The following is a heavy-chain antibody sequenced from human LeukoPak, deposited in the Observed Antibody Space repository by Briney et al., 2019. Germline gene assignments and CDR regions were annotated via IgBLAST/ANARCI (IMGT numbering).Heavy chain of an antibody. D-gene: IGHD3-10*01. Sequence: GGSLRLSCAASGFTFSSYSMNWVRQAPGKGLEWVSSISSSSSYIYYADSVKGRFTISRDNVKNSLYLQMNSLRAEDTAVYYCAREITMVRGVINWFDPWGQGTLVTVSS. CDR1: GFTFSSYS. CDR3: AREITMVRGVINWFDP. V-gene: IGHV3-21*01. J-gene: IGHJ5*02. CDR2: ISSSSSYI.